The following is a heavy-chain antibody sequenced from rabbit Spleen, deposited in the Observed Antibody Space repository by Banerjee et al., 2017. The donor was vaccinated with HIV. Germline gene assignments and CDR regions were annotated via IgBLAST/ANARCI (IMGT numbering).Heavy chain of an antibody. Sequence: QQQLEESGGGLVKPGGTLTLTCKASGIDFSSYYYICWVRQAPGKGLEWISCIAGSSSGFTYSATWAKGRFTISKTSSTTVTLQMTSLTAADTATYFCARDTSSSFSSYGMDLGGQGTLVTVS. CDR2: IAGSSSGFT. D-gene: IGHD1-1*01. CDR1: GIDFSSYYY. V-gene: IGHV1S45*01. CDR3: ARDTSSSFSSYGMDL. J-gene: IGHJ6*01.